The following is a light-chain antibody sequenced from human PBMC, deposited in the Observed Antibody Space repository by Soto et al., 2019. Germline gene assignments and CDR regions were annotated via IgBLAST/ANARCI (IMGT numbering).Light chain of an antibody. CDR2: DAS. V-gene: IGKV3-20*01. Sequence: EIVFTQYPGTLSLSPGERYTLSCMASQSVSSSYLAWYQQKPGQTPRLLIYDASSRATGIPDRISGSGSGTDFTLTISRLEPEDFAVYYCQPYGSSLWTVGQGTQVENK. CDR3: QPYGSSLWT. CDR1: QSVSSSY. J-gene: IGKJ1*01.